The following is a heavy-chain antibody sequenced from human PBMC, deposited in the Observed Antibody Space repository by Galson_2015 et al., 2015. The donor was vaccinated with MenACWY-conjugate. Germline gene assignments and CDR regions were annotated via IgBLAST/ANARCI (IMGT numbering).Heavy chain of an antibody. V-gene: IGHV4-31*03. Sequence: TLSLTCTVSGGSISSGGYYWSWIRQHPGKGLEWIGYIYYSGSTYYNPSLKSRVAISVDTSKNQFSLKLSSVTAADTAVYYCARGGEILYPHDSAGSFDYWGQGTLVTVSS. CDR3: ARGGEILYPHDSAGSFDY. J-gene: IGHJ4*02. CDR1: GGSISSGGYY. CDR2: IYYSGST. D-gene: IGHD2-8*01.